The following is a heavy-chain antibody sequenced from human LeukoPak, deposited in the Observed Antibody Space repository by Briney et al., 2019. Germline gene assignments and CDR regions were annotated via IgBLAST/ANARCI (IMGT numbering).Heavy chain of an antibody. J-gene: IGHJ4*02. CDR3: AREGRYFGELSFFDY. CDR1: GGSFSGYY. CDR2: INHSGST. Sequence: SSETLSLTCAVYGGSFSGYYWNWIRQPPGKGLEWIGEINHSGSTNYNSSLKSRVTISVDTSKNQFSLKLSSVTAADTAVYYCAREGRYFGELSFFDYWGQGTLVTVSS. V-gene: IGHV4-34*01. D-gene: IGHD3-10*01.